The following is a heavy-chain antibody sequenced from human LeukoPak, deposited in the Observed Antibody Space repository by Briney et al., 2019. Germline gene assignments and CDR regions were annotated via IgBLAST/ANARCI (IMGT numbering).Heavy chain of an antibody. Sequence: SEKVSCKASGGTFSSYAISWVRQAPGQGLEWMGRIIPIFGTANYAQKFQGRVTITSDESTSTAYMELSSLRSEDTAVSYCARDWGAARSYYYYYMDVWGKGTTVTVSS. CDR2: IIPIFGTA. J-gene: IGHJ6*03. D-gene: IGHD6-6*01. CDR3: ARDWGAARSYYYYYMDV. CDR1: GGTFSSYA. V-gene: IGHV1-69*15.